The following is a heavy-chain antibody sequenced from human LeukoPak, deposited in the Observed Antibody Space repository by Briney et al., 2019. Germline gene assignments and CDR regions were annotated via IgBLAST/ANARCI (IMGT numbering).Heavy chain of an antibody. CDR3: ARGLYDSSGRGAYYFDY. D-gene: IGHD3-22*01. J-gene: IGHJ4*02. CDR2: MNPNSGNT. Sequence: GASVKVSCKASGYTFTSYDINWVRQATGQGLEWMGWMNPNSGNTGYAQKFQGRVTITRNTSISTAYMELSSLRSEDTAVYYCARGLYDSSGRGAYYFDYWGQGTLVTVSS. V-gene: IGHV1-8*01. CDR1: GYTFTSYD.